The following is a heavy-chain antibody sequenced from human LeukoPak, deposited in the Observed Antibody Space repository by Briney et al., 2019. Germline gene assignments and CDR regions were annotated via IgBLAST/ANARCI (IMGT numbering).Heavy chain of an antibody. CDR2: IYPGDSDT. CDR3: ASLQNYYDSSGYPYYFDY. CDR1: GYSFTSYW. D-gene: IGHD3-22*01. V-gene: IGHV5-51*01. J-gene: IGHJ4*02. Sequence: GESLKISCEGSGYSFTSYWIGWVRQMPGKGLEWMGIIYPGDSDTRYSPSFQGQVTISADKSISTAYLQWSSLKASDTAMYYCASLQNYYDSSGYPYYFDYWGQGTLVTVSS.